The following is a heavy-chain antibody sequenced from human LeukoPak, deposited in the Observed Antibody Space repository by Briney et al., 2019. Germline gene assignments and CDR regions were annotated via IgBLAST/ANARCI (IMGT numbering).Heavy chain of an antibody. Sequence: ASVKVSCKASGYTFTGYYMHWVRQAPGQGLEWMGWINPNSGGTNYAQKFQGRVTMTRDTSISTAYMELSRLRSDDTAVYYCVRAHDSSGYYFGYWGQGTLVTVSS. J-gene: IGHJ4*02. CDR2: INPNSGGT. CDR1: GYTFTGYY. V-gene: IGHV1-2*02. D-gene: IGHD3-22*01. CDR3: VRAHDSSGYYFGY.